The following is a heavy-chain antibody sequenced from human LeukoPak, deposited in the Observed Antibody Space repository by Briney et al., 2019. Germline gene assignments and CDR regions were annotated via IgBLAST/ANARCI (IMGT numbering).Heavy chain of an antibody. Sequence: GGSLRLSCAASGLTFSSYAMSWVRQSTGKGLEWVSSTSGDGGATYYSNSVKGRFTISRDNSRNTLYLQMNCLRAEDTAVYYCAKDRPNYYGSNGHYYRRDGDYWGQGTLVTVSS. J-gene: IGHJ4*02. CDR3: AKDRPNYYGSNGHYYRRDGDY. D-gene: IGHD3-22*01. CDR2: TSGDGGAT. CDR1: GLTFSSYA. V-gene: IGHV3-23*01.